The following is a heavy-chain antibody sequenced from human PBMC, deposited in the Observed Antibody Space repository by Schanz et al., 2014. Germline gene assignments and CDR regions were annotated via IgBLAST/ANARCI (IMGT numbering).Heavy chain of an antibody. J-gene: IGHJ4*01. Sequence: EVHLVESGGGLVQPGGSLRLSCAASGITFSSHSFNWVRQAPGKGLEWISYITYNGGTIYYADSVKGRFTISRDNAKNSLYLERNSLRAEDTALYYCARDRRNADLDYWGHGTLVTVSS. CDR3: ARDRRNADLDY. CDR1: GITFSSHS. V-gene: IGHV3-48*01. CDR2: ITYNGGTI. D-gene: IGHD1-1*01.